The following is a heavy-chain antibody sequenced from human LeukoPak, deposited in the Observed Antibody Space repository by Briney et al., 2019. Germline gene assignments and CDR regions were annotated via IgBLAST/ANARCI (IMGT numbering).Heavy chain of an antibody. CDR1: GFTFSSYS. CDR2: TSNSGTYI. D-gene: IGHD5-18*01. J-gene: IGHJ6*03. CDR3: ARTPMEYTYSQGSHTDV. Sequence: GGSLRLSCAASGFTFSSYSMHWVRQAPGKGLEWVATTSNSGTYIYYADSVKGRFTISRDSAKNSLYLQMNGLTAEDTAVYYGARTPMEYTYSQGSHTDVSGKGTTVTVSS. V-gene: IGHV3-21*01.